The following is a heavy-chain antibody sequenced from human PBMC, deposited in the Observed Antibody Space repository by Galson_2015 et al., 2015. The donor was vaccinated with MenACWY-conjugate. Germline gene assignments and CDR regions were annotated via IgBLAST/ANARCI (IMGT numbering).Heavy chain of an antibody. CDR1: GYDFRDFW. CDR2: IYPGDFDT. Sequence: QSGAEVKKPGESLKMSCQGSGYDFRDFWIGWVRQMPGKGLEWMGIIYPGDFDTRYSPSFQGQVTVSADKATSAAYLQWNNLKASDTAMYCCARGGRGPAASFHYWGQGTLVTVSS. V-gene: IGHV5-51*01. D-gene: IGHD2-2*01. J-gene: IGHJ4*02. CDR3: ARGGRGPAASFHY.